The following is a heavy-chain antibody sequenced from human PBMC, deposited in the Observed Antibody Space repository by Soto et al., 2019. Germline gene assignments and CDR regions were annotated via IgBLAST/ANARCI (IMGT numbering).Heavy chain of an antibody. V-gene: IGHV3-23*01. D-gene: IGHD2-21*01. J-gene: IGHJ6*02. CDR3: AKIPISIRLGMDV. CDR2: INNNGANT. CDR1: GFTFSSSA. Sequence: EVQLLESGGGLGQPGGSLRLSCAASGFTFSSSAMSWVRQAPGKGLEWVSGINNNGANTYYADSVKGRFTISRDNSKNTLHLQMNRLGDEDPAVDYWAKIPISIRLGMDVWGQGTTVTVSS.